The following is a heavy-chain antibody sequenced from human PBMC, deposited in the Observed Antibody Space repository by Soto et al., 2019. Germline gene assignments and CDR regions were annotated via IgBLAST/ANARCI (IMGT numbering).Heavy chain of an antibody. Sequence: ASVKVSCKASGYTVTSYYMHWVRQAHGQGLEWMGIINPSGGSRSYAQKFQGRVTMTRDTSTSTVYMELSSLRSEDTTVYYCASICSGGSCHHRDIWGQGTMVTVSS. CDR3: ASICSGGSCHHRDI. J-gene: IGHJ3*02. D-gene: IGHD2-15*01. CDR1: GYTVTSYY. V-gene: IGHV1-46*03. CDR2: INPSGGSR.